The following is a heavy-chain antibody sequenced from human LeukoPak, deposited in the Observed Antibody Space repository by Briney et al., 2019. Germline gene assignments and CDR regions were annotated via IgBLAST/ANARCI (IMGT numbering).Heavy chain of an antibody. CDR2: IKQDGSEK. Sequence: AGGSLRLSRAASGFTFSSYWMSWVRQAPGKGLEWVANIKQDGSEKNYVDPVKGRFTISRDNAKNSLYLQMNSLRAEDTAVYYCARDTYYDFWSGYYSGGLDYWGQGTLVTVSS. D-gene: IGHD3-3*01. V-gene: IGHV3-7*01. J-gene: IGHJ4*02. CDR1: GFTFSSYW. CDR3: ARDTYYDFWSGYYSGGLDY.